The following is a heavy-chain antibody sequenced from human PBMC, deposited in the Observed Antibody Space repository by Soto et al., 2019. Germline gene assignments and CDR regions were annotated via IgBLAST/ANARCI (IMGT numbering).Heavy chain of an antibody. V-gene: IGHV4-59*01. CDR3: ARREGYGDYESDY. J-gene: IGHJ4*02. D-gene: IGHD4-17*01. CDR1: GGSISSYY. CDR2: IYYSGST. Sequence: PSETLSLTCTVSGGSISSYYWSWIRQPPGKGLEWIGYIYYSGSTNYNPSLKSRVTISVDTSKNQFSLKLSSVTAADTAVYYCARREGYGDYESDYWGQGTLVTVSS.